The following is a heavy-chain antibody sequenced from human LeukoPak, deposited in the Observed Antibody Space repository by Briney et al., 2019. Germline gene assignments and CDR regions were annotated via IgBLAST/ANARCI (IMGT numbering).Heavy chain of an antibody. Sequence: ASVKVSCKASGGTFSSYAISWVRQAPGQGLEWMGWISAYNGNTNYAQKLQGRVTMTTDTSTSTAYMELRSLRSDDTAVYYCARDLVNYEGYFQHWGQGTLVTVSS. V-gene: IGHV1-18*01. J-gene: IGHJ1*01. CDR1: GGTFSSYA. CDR3: ARDLVNYEGYFQH. D-gene: IGHD4-11*01. CDR2: ISAYNGNT.